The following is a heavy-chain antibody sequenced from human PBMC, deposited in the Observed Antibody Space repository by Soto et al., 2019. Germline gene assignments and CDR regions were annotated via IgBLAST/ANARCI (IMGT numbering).Heavy chain of an antibody. CDR2: IYWDDDK. CDR1: GFSLSTSGVG. D-gene: IGHD4-17*01. CDR3: AHRIYVEAFFDY. J-gene: IGHJ4*02. V-gene: IGHV2-5*02. Sequence: QITLKESGPTLVKPTQTLTLTCTFSGFSLSTSGVGVGWIRQPPGRALEWLAVIYWDDDKHYRPSLESRLSISKDTSKNPVVLTMSNMDPLDTATYYCAHRIYVEAFFDYWGQGTLVTVSS.